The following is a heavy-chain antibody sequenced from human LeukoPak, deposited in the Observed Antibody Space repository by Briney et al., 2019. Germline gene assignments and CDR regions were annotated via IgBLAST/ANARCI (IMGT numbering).Heavy chain of an antibody. CDR1: GSGFPTYW. D-gene: IGHD3-10*01. Sequence: GGSLKISCRGFGSGFPTYWIAWGRQMPGKGLEWMGIIYPGGSDIRYSPSFQGQVTISADKSISTAYLQWSSLKASDTAMYYCARLDVSGKYLDHWGQGTLFTVSS. CDR2: IYPGGSDI. V-gene: IGHV5-51*01. J-gene: IGHJ4*02. CDR3: ARLDVSGKYLDH.